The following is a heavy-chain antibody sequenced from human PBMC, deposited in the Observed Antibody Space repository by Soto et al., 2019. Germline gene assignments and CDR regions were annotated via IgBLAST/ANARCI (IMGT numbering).Heavy chain of an antibody. CDR1: GYTLTSYA. CDR3: ARGIAMVRGVIPGRTHNRKAPLYGMDV. D-gene: IGHD3-10*01. CDR2: INAGNGNT. V-gene: IGHV1-3*01. J-gene: IGHJ6*02. Sequence: GASVKVSCKASGYTLTSYAMHWVRQAPGQRLEWMGWINAGNGNTKYSQKFQGRVTITRDTSASTAYMELSSLRSEDTAVYYCARGIAMVRGVIPGRTHNRKAPLYGMDVWGQGTTVTVSS.